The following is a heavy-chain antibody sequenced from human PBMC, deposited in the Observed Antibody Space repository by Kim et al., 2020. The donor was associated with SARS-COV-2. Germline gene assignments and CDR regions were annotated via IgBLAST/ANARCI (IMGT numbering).Heavy chain of an antibody. V-gene: IGHV1-18*01. CDR1: GYTFTSYG. J-gene: IGHJ2*01. D-gene: IGHD3-16*02. CDR2: ISAYNGNT. Sequence: ASVKVSCKASGYTFTSYGISWVRQAPGQGLEWMGWISAYNGNTNYAQKLQGRVTMTTDTSTSTAYMEQRSLRSDDTAVYYCAREPPISNPYDYVWGSYRHWYFDLWGRGTLVTVSS. CDR3: AREPPISNPYDYVWGSYRHWYFDL.